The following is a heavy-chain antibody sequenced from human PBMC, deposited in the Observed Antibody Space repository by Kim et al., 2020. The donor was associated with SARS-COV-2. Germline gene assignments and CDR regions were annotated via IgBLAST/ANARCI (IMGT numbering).Heavy chain of an antibody. Sequence: SETLSLTCVVSGYTISSTNWWGWIRQPPGKGLEWIGYIYYGGTTHYNPSLKSRVTMSVDTSKNQFSLNLSSVTAEDTAIYYCARNRDYYYYYMDVWGKGT. J-gene: IGHJ6*03. CDR2: IYYGGTT. CDR3: ARNRDYYYYYMDV. V-gene: IGHV4-28*01. CDR1: GYTISSTNW.